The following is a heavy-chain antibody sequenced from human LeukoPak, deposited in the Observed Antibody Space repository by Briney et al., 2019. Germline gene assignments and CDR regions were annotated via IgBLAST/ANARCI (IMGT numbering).Heavy chain of an antibody. Sequence: PSETRSLTCALSGRSLSPYYWSWIRHPPGKGLEWIGYISHTGATTNYNPSLKRRVTISVDRSKNQFSLNLSTVTAADAAAYYCARVGDWNDLVYWGQGTLVTVSS. V-gene: IGHV4-59*01. CDR3: ARVGDWNDLVY. CDR2: ISHTGATT. CDR1: GRSLSPYY. J-gene: IGHJ4*02. D-gene: IGHD1-1*01.